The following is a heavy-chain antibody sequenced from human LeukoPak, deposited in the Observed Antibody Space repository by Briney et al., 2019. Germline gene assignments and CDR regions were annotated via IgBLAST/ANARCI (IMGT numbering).Heavy chain of an antibody. CDR2: INTKTGRT. Sequence: ASVRVSCKTSGYSFTDYYIHWVRQAPGQGLEWMAWINTKTGRTSSARKFQGRVTMTRDPSITTVYMDMARLTSDDTAIYFCARADFIDAGPYLIGPWGQGTLVTVSS. CDR1: GYSFTDYY. CDR3: ARADFIDAGPYLIGP. V-gene: IGHV1-2*02. D-gene: IGHD3-3*01. J-gene: IGHJ5*02.